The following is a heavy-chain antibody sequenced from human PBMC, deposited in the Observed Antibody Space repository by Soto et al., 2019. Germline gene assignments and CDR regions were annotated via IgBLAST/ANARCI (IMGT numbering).Heavy chain of an antibody. Sequence: QVQLVQSGAEVKKPGSSVKVSCTASGGTFSSYAISWVRQAPGQGLEWMGGIIPIFGTANYAQKFQGRVTITADESTSTAYMELSSLRSEDTAVYYCARDALPYTMVRGVIKDDYWGQGTLVTVSS. CDR2: IIPIFGTA. V-gene: IGHV1-69*01. J-gene: IGHJ4*02. CDR3: ARDALPYTMVRGVIKDDY. D-gene: IGHD3-10*01. CDR1: GGTFSSYA.